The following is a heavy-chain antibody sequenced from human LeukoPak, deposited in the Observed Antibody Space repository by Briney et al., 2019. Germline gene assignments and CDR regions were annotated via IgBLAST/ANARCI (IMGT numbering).Heavy chain of an antibody. CDR3: AKDSPRVATDGGYYFDY. CDR1: GFTFSDYW. J-gene: IGHJ4*02. V-gene: IGHV3-7*03. CDR2: IKPDGSDK. Sequence: GGSLRLSCAASGFTFSDYWMTWVRQAPGKGLEWVAVIKPDGSDKYYVDSVKGRFTISRDNSKNTLYLQMNSLRAEDTAVYYCAKDSPRVATDGGYYFDYWGQGTLVTVSS. D-gene: IGHD5-12*01.